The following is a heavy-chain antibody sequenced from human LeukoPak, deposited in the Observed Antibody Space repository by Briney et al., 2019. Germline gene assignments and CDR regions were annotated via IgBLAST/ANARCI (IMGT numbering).Heavy chain of an antibody. CDR1: GFTFSSYA. CDR3: ATPDYGDRYYYYGMDV. D-gene: IGHD4-17*01. V-gene: IGHV3-30-3*01. J-gene: IGHJ6*02. Sequence: GSLRLSCAASGFTFSSYAMHLVRQAPGKGLDWVPVISYDGCNKYYADSGKGRFTISRDNSKNPLYMQMNSLRAEDTAVDYCATPDYGDRYYYYGMDVWGQRTTVTVSS. CDR2: ISYDGCNK.